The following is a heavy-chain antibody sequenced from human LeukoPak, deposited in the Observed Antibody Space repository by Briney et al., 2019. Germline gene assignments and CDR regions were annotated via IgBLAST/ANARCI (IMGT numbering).Heavy chain of an antibody. CDR3: ARERDDSSGYYYDS. CDR2: IYSIGSP. Sequence: SETLSLTHTLSGGPISSHYWSWIRQPPGKGLEWIGYIYSIGSPNYNSSLKSRVTMSVDTSKNQFSLKLSSVTAADTAVYYCARERDDSSGYYYDSWGPGTLVTVSS. V-gene: IGHV4-59*11. D-gene: IGHD3-22*01. CDR1: GGPISSHY. J-gene: IGHJ5*01.